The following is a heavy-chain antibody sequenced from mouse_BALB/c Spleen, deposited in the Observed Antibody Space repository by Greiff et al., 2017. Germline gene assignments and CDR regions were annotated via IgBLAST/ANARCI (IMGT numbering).Heavy chain of an antibody. V-gene: IGHV5-9-4*01. D-gene: IGHD2-4*01. Sequence: EVHLVESGGGLVKPGGSLKLSCAASGFTFSSYAMSWVRQSPEKRLEWVAEISSGGSYTYYPDTVTGRFTISRDNAKNTLYLEMSSLRSEDTAMYYCARGYDYAFDYWGQGTTLTVSS. CDR1: GFTFSSYA. CDR2: ISSGGSYT. CDR3: ARGYDYAFDY. J-gene: IGHJ2*01.